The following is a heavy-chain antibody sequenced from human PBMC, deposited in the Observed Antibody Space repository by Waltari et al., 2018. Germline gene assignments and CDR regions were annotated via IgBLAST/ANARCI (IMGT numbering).Heavy chain of an antibody. Sequence: QLQLHESGPGLVKPSETLSLTCTVSGGSISTNYHWGWIRQPPGQGLGRMGNMQYRGSTFYNPSLKSRVTISLDTSKNQFSLRLSSVGAADTAVYFCGRIAFGDDGGYFQHWGQGTLVTVSS. D-gene: IGHD4-17*01. CDR3: GRIAFGDDGGYFQH. CDR2: MQYRGST. V-gene: IGHV4-39*01. CDR1: GGSISTNYH. J-gene: IGHJ1*01.